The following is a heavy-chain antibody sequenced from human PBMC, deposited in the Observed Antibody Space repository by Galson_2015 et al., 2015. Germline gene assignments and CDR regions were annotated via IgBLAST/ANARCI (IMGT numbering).Heavy chain of an antibody. Sequence: SLRLSCAASGFTFSSSAMSWVRQAPGKGLEWVSAISGSGGSTYYADSVKGRFTISRDNSKNTLNLQMNSLRAEDTAVYYCAKTLRYFDWASELDYWGQGTLVTVSS. V-gene: IGHV3-23*01. D-gene: IGHD3-9*01. CDR2: ISGSGGST. J-gene: IGHJ4*02. CDR1: GFTFSSSA. CDR3: AKTLRYFDWASELDY.